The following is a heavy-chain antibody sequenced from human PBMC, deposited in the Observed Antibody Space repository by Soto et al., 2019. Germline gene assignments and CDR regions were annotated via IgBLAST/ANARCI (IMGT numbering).Heavy chain of an antibody. CDR1: GGSISNYY. CDR3: ARAPMVLSRSYFDS. J-gene: IGHJ4*02. D-gene: IGHD2-8*01. CDR2: ISYSGNT. Sequence: SETLSLTCTVSGGSISNYYWSWMRQPPGKGLEWTGYISYSGNTNYNPSLKSRVSISVDTSKNQLSLNLTSVTAADTAVYYCARAPMVLSRSYFDSWGQGTPVTVSS. V-gene: IGHV4-59*01.